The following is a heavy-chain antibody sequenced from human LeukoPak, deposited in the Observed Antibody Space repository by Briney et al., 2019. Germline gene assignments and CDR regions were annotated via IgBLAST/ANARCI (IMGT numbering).Heavy chain of an antibody. CDR1: GGSINNYY. CDR3: ARYYCIGNYCYSTNWFDT. V-gene: IGHV4-59*12. D-gene: IGHD2-21*01. CDR2: FYSGGRS. Sequence: SETLSLTCAVSGGSINNYYWSWIRQPPGKGLEWIGYFYSGGRSNFNPSLTSRITMSVDTSKNQFFLELSSVTAADTAVYFCARYYCIGNYCYSTNWFDTWGQGTLVTVSS. J-gene: IGHJ5*02.